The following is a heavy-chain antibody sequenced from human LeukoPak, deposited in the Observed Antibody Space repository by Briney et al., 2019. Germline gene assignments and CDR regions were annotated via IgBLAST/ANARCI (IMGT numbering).Heavy chain of an antibody. CDR2: IYYSGST. CDR1: GGSISSYD. V-gene: IGHV4-59*01. D-gene: IGHD3-22*01. J-gene: IGHJ4*02. CDR3: ARVARVGGHSAYLLPFDY. Sequence: PSETLSLTCTVSGGSISSYDWSWIRQPPGKGLEWIGYIYYSGSTNYNPSLKSRVTISVDTSKNQFSLKLSSVTAADTAVYYCARVARVGGHSAYLLPFDYWGQGTLVTVSS.